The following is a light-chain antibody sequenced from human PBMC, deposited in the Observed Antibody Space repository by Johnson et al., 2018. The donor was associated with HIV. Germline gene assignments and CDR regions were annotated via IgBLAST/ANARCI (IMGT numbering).Light chain of an antibody. CDR3: GTWDSSLSAYV. CDR1: SSNIGNNY. V-gene: IGLV1-51*02. Sequence: QSVLTQPPSVYAAPGQKVTISCSGSSSNIGNNYVSWYQQLPGTAPKLLIYENNKRPSGIPDRFSGSKSGTSATLGITGLQTGDEADYYCGTWDSSLSAYVFGNGTKVNVL. CDR2: ENN. J-gene: IGLJ1*01.